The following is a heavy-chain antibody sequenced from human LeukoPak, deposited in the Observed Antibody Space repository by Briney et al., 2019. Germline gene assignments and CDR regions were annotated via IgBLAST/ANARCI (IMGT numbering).Heavy chain of an antibody. V-gene: IGHV4-38-2*01. J-gene: IGHJ4*02. CDR2: IHYSGST. CDR1: GYSTRSGYH. D-gene: IGHD3-3*01. CDR3: ARAVLF. Sequence: SETLSLTCAVSGYSTRSGYHWGWIRQPPGKGLEWIGSIHYSGSTYYNPSLKSRVTISVDTSKNQFSLKLTSVTAADTAVYYCARAVLFWGQGTLVTVSS.